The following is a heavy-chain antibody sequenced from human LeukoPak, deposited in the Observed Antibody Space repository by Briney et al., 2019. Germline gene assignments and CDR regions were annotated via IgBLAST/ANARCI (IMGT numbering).Heavy chain of an antibody. CDR3: ARGRGYDFWSGYFPPRYYYYMDV. Sequence: PSETLSLTCAVYGGSFSDYYWSWIRQPPGKGLEWIGEINHSGSTNYNPSLKSRVTISVDTSKNQFSLKLSSVTAADTAVYYCARGRGYDFWSGYFPPRYYYYMDVWGKGTTVTVSS. J-gene: IGHJ6*03. CDR1: GGSFSDYY. D-gene: IGHD3-3*01. V-gene: IGHV4-34*01. CDR2: INHSGST.